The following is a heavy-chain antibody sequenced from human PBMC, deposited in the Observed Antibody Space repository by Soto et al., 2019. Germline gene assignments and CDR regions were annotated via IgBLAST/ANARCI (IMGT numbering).Heavy chain of an antibody. D-gene: IGHD3-22*01. Sequence: ASVKVSCKASGYTFTSYAMHWVRQAPGQRLEWMGWINAGNGNTKYSQKFQGRVTITRDTSASTAYMELSSLRSEDTAVYYCARANYYDSSGFDTYYFDYWGQGTLVTVSS. CDR2: INAGNGNT. CDR3: ARANYYDSSGFDTYYFDY. V-gene: IGHV1-3*01. CDR1: GYTFTSYA. J-gene: IGHJ4*02.